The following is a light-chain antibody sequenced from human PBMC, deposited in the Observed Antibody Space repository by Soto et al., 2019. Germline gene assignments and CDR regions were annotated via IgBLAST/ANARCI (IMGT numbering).Light chain of an antibody. J-gene: IGLJ2*01. Sequence: QSVLTQSPSASASLGASVKLTCTLSSGHSSYAIAWHQQQPEKGPRYLMKLNSDGSHSKWDGIPDRFSGSSSGAERYLAIASIQSEDEDDCYCQTCGTGIEIFGGGTQLTVL. V-gene: IGLV4-69*01. CDR2: LNSDGSH. CDR1: SGHSSYA. CDR3: QTCGTGIEI.